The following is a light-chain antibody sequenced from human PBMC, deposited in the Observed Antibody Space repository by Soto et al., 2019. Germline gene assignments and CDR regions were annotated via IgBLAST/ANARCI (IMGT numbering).Light chain of an antibody. Sequence: IQLTQTPSTLSASVGERVTITCRASENIRTWLAWYQHKPGKGPKLLIYKASNLERGVPSRFIGSGSGTEFTLTISSLQPDDYGSYYCQQYNTNYLTFGGGTTVEIK. V-gene: IGKV1-5*03. J-gene: IGKJ4*01. CDR2: KAS. CDR1: ENIRTW. CDR3: QQYNTNYLT.